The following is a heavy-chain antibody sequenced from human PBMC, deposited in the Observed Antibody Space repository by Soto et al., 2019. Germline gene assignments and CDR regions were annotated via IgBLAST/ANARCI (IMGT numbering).Heavy chain of an antibody. CDR2: ISAYNGNT. CDR3: ARTYVTDMVVLPAAKEYMDV. CDR1: GYTFTSYG. D-gene: IGHD2-2*01. Sequence: GASVKVSCKASGYTFTSYGVSWVRQAPGQGLEWMGWISAYNGNTNYAQKLQGRVTMTTDTSTSTAYMELRSLRSDDTAVYYCARTYVTDMVVLPAAKEYMDVWGKGTTVTVSS. V-gene: IGHV1-18*01. J-gene: IGHJ6*03.